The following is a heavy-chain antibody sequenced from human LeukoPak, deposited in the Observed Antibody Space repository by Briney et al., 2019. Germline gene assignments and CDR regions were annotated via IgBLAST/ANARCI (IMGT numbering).Heavy chain of an antibody. CDR1: GFIFSSYA. V-gene: IGHV3-23*01. Sequence: GGSLRLSCAASGFIFSSYAMSWVRQAPGKGLEWVSVISGSGDNTYYVDSVKGRFTISRDNSKNTLYLQMNSLRAEDTAVYYCAKDLTPSSHWGQGTLVTVSS. J-gene: IGHJ4*02. CDR3: AKDLTPSSH. CDR2: ISGSGDNT.